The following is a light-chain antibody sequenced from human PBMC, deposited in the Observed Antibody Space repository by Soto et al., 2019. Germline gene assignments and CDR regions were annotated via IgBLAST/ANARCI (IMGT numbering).Light chain of an antibody. CDR2: GAS. V-gene: IGKV3-20*01. J-gene: IGKJ1*01. CDR1: QSVSSSY. Sequence: EIVLTQSPGTLSLSPGERATLSCRASQSVSSSYLAWYQQKPGQAPRLLIYGASSRATGIPDRFGGSGSGTDFTLTTSRLEPEDFSVYYCQQYASSSWTFGQGTKVEIK. CDR3: QQYASSSWT.